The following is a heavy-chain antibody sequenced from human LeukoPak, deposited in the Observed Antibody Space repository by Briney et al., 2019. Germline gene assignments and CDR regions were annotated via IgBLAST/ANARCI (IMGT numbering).Heavy chain of an antibody. CDR1: GGSFSVYY. CDR2: IYTSGST. V-gene: IGHV4-4*07. D-gene: IGHD6-13*01. CDR3: ARDLYSSSLKDPYYFDY. J-gene: IGHJ4*02. Sequence: SETLSLTCAAYGGSFSVYYWSWIRQPAGKGLEWIGRIYTSGSTNYNPSLKSRVTMSVDTSKNQFSLKLSSVTAADTAVYYCARDLYSSSLKDPYYFDYWGQGTLATVSS.